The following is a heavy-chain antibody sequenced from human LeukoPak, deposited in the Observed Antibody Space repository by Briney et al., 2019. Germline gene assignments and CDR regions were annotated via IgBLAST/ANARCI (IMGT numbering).Heavy chain of an antibody. V-gene: IGHV1-18*01. J-gene: IGHJ6*02. CDR1: GYTFTTYG. CDR3: ARGVSSWYYGMDV. Sequence: ASVKVSCKASGYTFTTYGINWVRQAPGQGLEWMGWISVYNDNTYYTQKLQGRVTMTTDTSTSTAYMELGSLISDYTAVYYCARGVSSWYYGMDVWGQGTTVIVSS. D-gene: IGHD6-13*01. CDR2: ISVYNDNT.